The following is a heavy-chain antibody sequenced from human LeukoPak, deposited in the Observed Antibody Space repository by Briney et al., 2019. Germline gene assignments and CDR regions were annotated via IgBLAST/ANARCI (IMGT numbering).Heavy chain of an antibody. D-gene: IGHD6-13*01. V-gene: IGHV3-74*01. Sequence: SGGSLRLSCAASGFTCKKYWMHWVRQAPGKGLVWVSRINIDDTSISYADSVKGRFTISRDNAKKTLYLQMNSLRAEDTAVYYCAGIGATATHIDYWGQGTLVTVSS. J-gene: IGHJ4*02. CDR2: INIDDTSI. CDR3: AGIGATATHIDY. CDR1: GFTCKKYW.